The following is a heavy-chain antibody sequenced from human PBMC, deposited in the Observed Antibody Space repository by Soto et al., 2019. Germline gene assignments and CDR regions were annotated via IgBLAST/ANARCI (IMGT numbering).Heavy chain of an antibody. V-gene: IGHV1-69*06. J-gene: IGHJ6*02. Sequence: SVKVSCKVSGGTFSSYRFSWVRQAPGQGLEWMGGSTPVFGTPDYAQKFQGRVTVTADRSTNTAYMELSRLTSEDTAVYYCARDLPSLEVRSYGMDVWGQGTTVTVSS. CDR3: ARDLPSLEVRSYGMDV. CDR1: GGTFSSYR. CDR2: STPVFGTP. D-gene: IGHD3-10*01.